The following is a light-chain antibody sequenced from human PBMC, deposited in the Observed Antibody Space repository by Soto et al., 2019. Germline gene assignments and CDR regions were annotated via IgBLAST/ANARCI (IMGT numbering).Light chain of an antibody. CDR1: SSDIGNYNL. V-gene: IGLV2-23*01. CDR2: EGS. Sequence: QSALTQPASVSGSPGQSITISCTGTSSDIGNYNLVSWYQQHPDKAPKLMIYEGSKRPSGVSNRFSGSKSGNTAFLTLSGLQAEDEAYYYCCSYAGGSTWVFGGGTKLTVL. CDR3: CSYAGGSTWV. J-gene: IGLJ2*01.